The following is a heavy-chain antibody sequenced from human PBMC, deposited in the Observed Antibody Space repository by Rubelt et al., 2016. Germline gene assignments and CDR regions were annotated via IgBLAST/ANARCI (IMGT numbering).Heavy chain of an antibody. V-gene: IGHV4-34*02. CDR2: IYYSGST. J-gene: IGHJ3*02. CDR1: GGSFSGYY. CDR3: ARMYSSGWYYDAFDI. Sequence: QVQLQQWGAGLLKPSETLSLTCAVFGGSFSGYYLSWIRQPPGKGLEWIGYIYYSGSTNYNPSLKSRVTISVDTSKNQFSLKLSSVTAAGTSVYYCARMYSSGWYYDAFDIWGQGTMVTVSS. D-gene: IGHD6-19*01.